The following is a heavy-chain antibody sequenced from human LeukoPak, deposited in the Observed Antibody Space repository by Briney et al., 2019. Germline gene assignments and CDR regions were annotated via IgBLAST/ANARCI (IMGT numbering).Heavy chain of an antibody. CDR3: ARSDYGDSFDY. CDR2: IYTSGST. V-gene: IGHV4-61*02. D-gene: IGHD4-17*01. J-gene: IGHJ4*02. CDR1: GGSISSGSYY. Sequence: NASETLSLTCTVSGGSISSGSYYWSWIRQPAGKGLEWIGRIYTSGSTNYNPSLKSRVTISVDTSKNQFSLKLSSVTAADTAVYYCARSDYGDSFDYWGQGTLVTVSS.